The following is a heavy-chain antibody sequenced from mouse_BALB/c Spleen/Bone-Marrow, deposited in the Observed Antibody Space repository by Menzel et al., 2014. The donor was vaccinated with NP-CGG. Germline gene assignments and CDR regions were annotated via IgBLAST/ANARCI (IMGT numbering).Heavy chain of an antibody. J-gene: IGHJ3*01. CDR2: IDPANGNT. V-gene: IGHV14-3*02. D-gene: IGHD2-4*01. CDR1: GCNIKDTY. Sequence: VQLQQSGAELVKPGASVKLSCTASGCNIKDTYMHWVKQRPEQGLEWIARIDPANGNTKYDPKFQGKATIIADTSSNTAYLQLSSLTSEDTAVYYCARGDYGAFAYWGQGTLVTVSA. CDR3: ARGDYGAFAY.